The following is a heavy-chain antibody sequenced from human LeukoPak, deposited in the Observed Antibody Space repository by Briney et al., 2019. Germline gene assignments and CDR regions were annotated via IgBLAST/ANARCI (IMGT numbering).Heavy chain of an antibody. CDR1: GFTFSSNY. V-gene: IGHV3-66*02. D-gene: IGHD3-10*01. J-gene: IGHJ4*02. Sequence: GGXXRLSCAASGFTFSSNYMSWVRQAPGKGLEGVSVIYSGGSTYYADSVKGRFTISRDNSKNTLYLQMNSLRAEDTAVYYCARGVTMVRGVINYFDYWGQGTLVTVSS. CDR3: ARGVTMVRGVINYFDY. CDR2: IYSGGST.